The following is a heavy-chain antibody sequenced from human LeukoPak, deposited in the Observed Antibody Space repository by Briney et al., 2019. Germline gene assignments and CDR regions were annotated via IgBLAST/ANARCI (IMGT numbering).Heavy chain of an antibody. J-gene: IGHJ6*02. Sequence: SVKVSCKASGGTFSSYAISWVRQAPGQGLEWTGGIIPIFGTANYAQKFQSRVTITADESTSTAYMELSSLRSEDTAVYYCARESARAVGYYYGMDVWGQGTTVTVSS. CDR1: GGTFSSYA. CDR3: ARESARAVGYYYGMDV. V-gene: IGHV1-69*13. D-gene: IGHD4-23*01. CDR2: IIPIFGTA.